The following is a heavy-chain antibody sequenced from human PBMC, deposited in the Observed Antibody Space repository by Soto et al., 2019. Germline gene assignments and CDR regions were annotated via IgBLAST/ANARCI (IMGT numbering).Heavy chain of an antibody. CDR2: ISGSGGST. V-gene: IGHV3-23*01. J-gene: IGHJ5*02. D-gene: IGHD2-15*01. Sequence: VQLLESGGGLVQPGGSLRLSCAASGFTFSSYAMSWVRQAPGKGLEWVSAISGSGGSTYYADSVKGRFTISRDNSKNTLYLQMNSLRAEDTAVYYCAKLKLGYCSGGSCRWNWFDPWGQGTLVTVSS. CDR3: AKLKLGYCSGGSCRWNWFDP. CDR1: GFTFSSYA.